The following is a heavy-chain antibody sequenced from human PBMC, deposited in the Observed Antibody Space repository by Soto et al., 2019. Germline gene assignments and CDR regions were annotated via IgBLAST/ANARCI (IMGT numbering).Heavy chain of an antibody. Sequence: QVQLQESGPGLVKPSQTLSLTCTVSGGSVSSGDYYWSWVRQHPGKGLEWIGYVYYTGNTYYNPSLKSRVTISVDTSKNQFSLRLRSVTAADTGVYSCAREVSPTTRGWSTVLVRWFDPWGQGPLVTSPQ. CDR1: GGSVSSGDYY. CDR2: VYYTGNT. V-gene: IGHV4-31*03. J-gene: IGHJ5*02. CDR3: AREVSPTTRGWSTVLVRWFDP. D-gene: IGHD6-19*01.